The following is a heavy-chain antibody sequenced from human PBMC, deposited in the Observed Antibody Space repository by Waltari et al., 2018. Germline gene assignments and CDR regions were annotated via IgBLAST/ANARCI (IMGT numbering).Heavy chain of an antibody. V-gene: IGHV3-21*01. J-gene: IGHJ2*01. CDR2: ISSSSSYI. D-gene: IGHD7-27*01. CDR3: ASCKLGGRVYWYFDL. Sequence: EVQLVESGGGLVKPGGSLRLSCAASGFTFSSYSMNWVRQAPGKGLEWVSSISSSSSYIYYADAVKGRFTISRDNAKNSLYLQMNSLRAEDTAVYYCASCKLGGRVYWYFDLWGRGTLVTVSS. CDR1: GFTFSSYS.